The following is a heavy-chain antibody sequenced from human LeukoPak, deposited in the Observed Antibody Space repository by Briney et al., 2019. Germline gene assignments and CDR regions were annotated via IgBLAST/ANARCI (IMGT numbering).Heavy chain of an antibody. V-gene: IGHV1-8*01. CDR3: ARDKWSDIGAFDI. Sequence: GASVKVSCRASGYTFTSYDIKWVRQATGQGLEWMGRMNPNSGNTDYAQKFQGRVTMTRNTSISTAYMELSSLTSEDTAVYYCARDKWSDIGAFDIWGQGTMVTVSS. CDR2: MNPNSGNT. CDR1: GYTFTSYD. D-gene: IGHD2-15*01. J-gene: IGHJ3*02.